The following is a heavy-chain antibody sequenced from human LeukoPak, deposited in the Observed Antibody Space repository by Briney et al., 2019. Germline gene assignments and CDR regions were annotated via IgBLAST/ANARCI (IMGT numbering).Heavy chain of an antibody. V-gene: IGHV3-48*01. D-gene: IGHD1-26*01. CDR3: AREVGTPQAFDI. CDR2: IDSRSSTI. CDR1: RFTFSNYG. Sequence: GGSLRLSCAASRFTFSNYGVNWVRQAPGKGLEWVSYIDSRSSTIYYADSVRGRFTISRDNAKNSLYLQMNSLKAEDTAIYYCAREVGTPQAFDIWGQGTMVTVSS. J-gene: IGHJ3*02.